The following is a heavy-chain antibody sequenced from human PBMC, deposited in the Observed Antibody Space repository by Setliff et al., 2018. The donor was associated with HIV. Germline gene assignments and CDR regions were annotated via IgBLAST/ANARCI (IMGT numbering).Heavy chain of an antibody. Sequence: SETLSLTCTVSGGSVNDFYCNWIRQPPGKGPEWIGYIHSSGSTIYNPSLKSRITISLDTSKEQFSLELSSATAADTAVYYCATLDHSGGNFLAYWGQGSLVTV. D-gene: IGHD2-21*02. CDR3: ATLDHSGGNFLAY. J-gene: IGHJ4*02. CDR1: GGSVNDFY. V-gene: IGHV4-4*09. CDR2: IHSSGST.